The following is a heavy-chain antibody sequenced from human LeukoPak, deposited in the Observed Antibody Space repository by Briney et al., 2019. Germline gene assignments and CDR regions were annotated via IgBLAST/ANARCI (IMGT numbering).Heavy chain of an antibody. V-gene: IGHV3-11*01. D-gene: IGHD6-6*01. J-gene: IGHJ4*02. CDR1: GFTFSDHY. CDR2: IS. CDR3: ARDPDTSSKVDY. Sequence: GGSLRLSCAASGFTFSDHYMSWIRQTPGKGLEWVSRISRDTESVKGRFTISRDNTKNSLYLQMNSLRVDDTAVYHCARDPDTSSKVDYWGQGTLVTVSS.